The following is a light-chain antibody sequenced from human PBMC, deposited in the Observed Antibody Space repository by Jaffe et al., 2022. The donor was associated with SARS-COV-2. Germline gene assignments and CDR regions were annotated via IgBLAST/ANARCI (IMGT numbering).Light chain of an antibody. CDR2: GAS. V-gene: IGKV1-27*01. Sequence: TQMTQSPPALSASVGDRVTITCRASQGISNFLAWYQQKPGTAPELLIFGASTLQSGVPSRFSGRRSGTDFTLIITNLQPEDVATYYCQKYDSAPWTFGQGTKVDIK. CDR1: QGISNF. J-gene: IGKJ1*01. CDR3: QKYDSAPWT.